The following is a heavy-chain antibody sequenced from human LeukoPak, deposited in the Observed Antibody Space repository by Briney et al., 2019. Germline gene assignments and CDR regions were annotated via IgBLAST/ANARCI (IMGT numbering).Heavy chain of an antibody. V-gene: IGHV3-48*01. CDR1: GFIFSDYG. CDR3: ARGGAARPDY. J-gene: IGHJ4*02. Sequence: GRSLRRSCVASGFIFSDYGMDWVRQAPGKGLEWISYISASSSSIDYADSVKGRFTISRDNAKNSLFLQMHSLTVEDTAVYYCARGGAARPDYWGQGTLVTVSS. CDR2: ISASSSSI. D-gene: IGHD6-6*01.